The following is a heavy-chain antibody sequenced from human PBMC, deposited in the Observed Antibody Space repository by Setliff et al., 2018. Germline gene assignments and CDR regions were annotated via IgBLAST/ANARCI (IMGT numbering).Heavy chain of an antibody. CDR2: ISTSNGNT. V-gene: IGHV1-18*01. J-gene: IGHJ4*02. CDR1: GYTFTSYG. CDR3: ATSWGATPFDY. D-gene: IGHD1-26*01. Sequence: GASVKVSCKASGYTFTSYGINWVRQAPGQGLEWMGWISTSNGNTNYAQKLQGRVTMATDTSTSTAHMELRSLRSDDTAVYYCATSWGATPFDYWGQGTLVTVSS.